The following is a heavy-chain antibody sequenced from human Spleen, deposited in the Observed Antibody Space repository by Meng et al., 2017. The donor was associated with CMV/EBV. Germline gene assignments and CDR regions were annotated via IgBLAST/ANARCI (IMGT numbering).Heavy chain of an antibody. V-gene: IGHV2-5*01. CDR2: IYWNDAQ. Sequence: CTFSGFSLSTTGEGVAWIRQPPGKALEWLGMIYWNDAQGYSPSLRSRLTITKGTSKNQVVLTMTNMDPVDTATYYCAHSSLYNWFDTWGQRTLVTVSS. J-gene: IGHJ5*02. CDR3: AHSSLYNWFDT. CDR1: GFSLSTTGEG.